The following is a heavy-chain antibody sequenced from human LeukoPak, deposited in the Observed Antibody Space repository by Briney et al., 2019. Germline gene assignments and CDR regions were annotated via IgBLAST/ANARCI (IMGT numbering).Heavy chain of an antibody. CDR1: GESFSDYS. Sequence: SETLSLTCAVYGESFSDYSWSWIRQPPGKGLEWIGEINHSGSTSYNPSLKSRVTISVDTSKNQFSLRLSSVTAADTAVYYCARDSQIRLLLNDYDVFDVWGQGTVVTVSS. CDR2: INHSGST. CDR3: ARDSQIRLLLNDYDVFDV. D-gene: IGHD2-21*02. V-gene: IGHV4-34*01. J-gene: IGHJ3*01.